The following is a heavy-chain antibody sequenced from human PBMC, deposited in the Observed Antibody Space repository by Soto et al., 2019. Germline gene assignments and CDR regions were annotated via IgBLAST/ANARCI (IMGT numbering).Heavy chain of an antibody. J-gene: IGHJ4*02. D-gene: IGHD2-15*01. CDR3: ASRPGGYCSGGSRRPFDY. V-gene: IGHV4-30-4*01. CDR2: IYYSGST. Sequence: PSETLALTCTDSGGSISSGDYYWSWIRQPPGKGLEWIGYIYYSGSTYYNPSLKSRVTISVDTSKNQFSLKLSSVTAADTAVYYCASRPGGYCSGGSRRPFDYWGQGTLVTVSS. CDR1: GGSISSGDYY.